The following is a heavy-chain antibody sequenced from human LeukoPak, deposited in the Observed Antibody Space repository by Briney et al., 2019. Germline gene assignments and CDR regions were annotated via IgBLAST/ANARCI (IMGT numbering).Heavy chain of an antibody. Sequence: GGSLRLSCAASGFTFTNYAMSWVRQAPGKGLEWVSAISGSGGSTYYADSVKGRFTISRDNSKNTLYLQMNSLRAEDTAVYYCAKDWMATEYYFDYWGQGTLVTVSS. V-gene: IGHV3-23*01. CDR2: ISGSGGST. CDR3: AKDWMATEYYFDY. J-gene: IGHJ4*02. D-gene: IGHD5-24*01. CDR1: GFTFTNYA.